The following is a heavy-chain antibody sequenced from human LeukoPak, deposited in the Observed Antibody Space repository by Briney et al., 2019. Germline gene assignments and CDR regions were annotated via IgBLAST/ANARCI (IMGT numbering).Heavy chain of an antibody. Sequence: PGGSLRLPCAASGFAFSSHWMNWVRQAPGKGLEWVANVNREGSEKNYVDSVKGGFTISRDNAKNSLYLQMNSLRVEDTAVYYCARDGVPGGRDVWGQGTTVTVS. CDR1: GFAFSSHW. D-gene: IGHD3-16*01. J-gene: IGHJ6*02. CDR3: ARDGVPGGRDV. CDR2: VNREGSEK. V-gene: IGHV3-7*01.